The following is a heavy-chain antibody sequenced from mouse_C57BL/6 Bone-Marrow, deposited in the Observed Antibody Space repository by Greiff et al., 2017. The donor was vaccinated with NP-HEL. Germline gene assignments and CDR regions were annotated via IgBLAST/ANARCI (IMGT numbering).Heavy chain of an antibody. CDR3: TRGDYYGSSSYAMDY. CDR2: IYPGNSDT. J-gene: IGHJ4*01. Sequence: EVQLQQSGTVLARPGASVKMSCKTSGYTFTSYWMHWVKQRPGQGLEWIGAIYPGNSDTSYNQKFKGKAKLTAVTSASTAYMELSSLTNEDSAVYYCTRGDYYGSSSYAMDYWGQGTSVTVSS. D-gene: IGHD1-1*01. V-gene: IGHV1-5*01. CDR1: GYTFTSYW.